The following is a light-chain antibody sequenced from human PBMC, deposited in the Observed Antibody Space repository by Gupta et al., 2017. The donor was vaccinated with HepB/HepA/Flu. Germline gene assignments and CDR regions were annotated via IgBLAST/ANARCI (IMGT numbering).Light chain of an antibody. V-gene: IGLV2-11*01. CDR1: SSDVGRYNY. Sequence: QPALTQPRSVSGSPAKSVPISCSGTSSDVGRYNYVSWYQHRPGKGPKLIIYDVNKWPSGVPGRFAGSKSGNTASLTISGLQAEDEAVYYCCSYAGSKIFVVFGEGTKLTVL. CDR3: CSYAGSKIFVV. CDR2: DVN. J-gene: IGLJ2*01.